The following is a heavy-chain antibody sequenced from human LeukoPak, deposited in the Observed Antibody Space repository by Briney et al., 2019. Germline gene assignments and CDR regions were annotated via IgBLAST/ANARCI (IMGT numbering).Heavy chain of an antibody. D-gene: IGHD3-22*01. J-gene: IGHJ4*02. CDR1: GSTFSSYG. Sequence: PGRSLRLSCAASGSTFSSYGMHWVRQAPGKGLEWVAVIWYDGSNKYYADSVKGRFTISRDNSKNTLYLQMNSLRAEDTAVYYCARGYSSGSRWLDYWGQGTLVTVSS. CDR2: IWYDGSNK. V-gene: IGHV3-33*01. CDR3: ARGYSSGSRWLDY.